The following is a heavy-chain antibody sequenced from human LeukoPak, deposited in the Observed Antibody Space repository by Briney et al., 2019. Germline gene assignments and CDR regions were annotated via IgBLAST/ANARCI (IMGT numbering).Heavy chain of an antibody. Sequence: ASVKVSCKASGYTFTTHDINWLRQATGQGLERLGWMRPNSGDTGYAQKFQGRVTMTSDSSISTAYMELSSLRSEDTAIYYCVRTPPNWGFDYWGQGTLVTVSS. D-gene: IGHD7-27*01. V-gene: IGHV1-8*01. J-gene: IGHJ4*02. CDR3: VRTPPNWGFDY. CDR1: GYTFTTHD. CDR2: MRPNSGDT.